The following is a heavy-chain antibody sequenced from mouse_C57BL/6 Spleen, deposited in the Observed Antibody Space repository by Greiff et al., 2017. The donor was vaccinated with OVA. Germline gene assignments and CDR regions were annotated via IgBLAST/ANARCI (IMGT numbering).Heavy chain of an antibody. CDR1: GYTFTDYY. D-gene: IGHD2-1*01. CDR2: IYPGSGNT. J-gene: IGHJ2*01. V-gene: IGHV1-76*01. CDR3: AREGVYGNPDY. Sequence: VMLVESGAELVKSGASVKLSCKASGYTFTDYYINWVKQRPGQGLEWIARIYPGSGNTYYNEKFKGKATLTAEKSSSTAYMQLSSLTSEDSAVYFCAREGVYGNPDYWGQGTTLTVSS.